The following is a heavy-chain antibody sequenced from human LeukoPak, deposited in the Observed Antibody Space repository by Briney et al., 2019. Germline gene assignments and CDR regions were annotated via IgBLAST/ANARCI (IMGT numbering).Heavy chain of an antibody. J-gene: IGHJ5*02. CDR2: IIPILGIA. V-gene: IGHV1-69*04. CDR3: ARDAGSIDYYDSSGYLDP. CDR1: GGTFSSYA. D-gene: IGHD3-22*01. Sequence: SVKVSCKASGGTFSSYAISWVRPAPGQGLEWMGRIIPILGIANYAQKFQGRVTITADKSTSTAYMELSSLRSEDTAVYYCARDAGSIDYYDSSGYLDPWGQGTLVTVSS.